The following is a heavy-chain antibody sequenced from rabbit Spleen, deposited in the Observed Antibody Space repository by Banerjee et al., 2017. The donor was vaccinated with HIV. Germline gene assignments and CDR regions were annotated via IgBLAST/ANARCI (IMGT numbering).Heavy chain of an antibody. D-gene: IGHD8-1*01. V-gene: IGHV1S7*01. CDR1: GIDFTNYY. J-gene: IGHJ4*01. CDR3: ARDGGGSSYYFNL. Sequence: QLTETGGGLVQPGGSLTLSCKASGIDFTNYYITWVRQAPGKGLEWIGIIYAAKGSTDYASWVNGRFTISSDNAQSTVDLKMTSLTAADTATYFCARDGGGSSYYFNLWGPGTLVTVS. CDR2: IYAAKGST.